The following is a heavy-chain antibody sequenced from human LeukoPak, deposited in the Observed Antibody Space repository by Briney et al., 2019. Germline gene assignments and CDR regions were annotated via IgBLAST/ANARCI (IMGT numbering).Heavy chain of an antibody. J-gene: IGHJ4*02. CDR3: AGEKRGYSYGYYDY. CDR1: GFTFSSYS. V-gene: IGHV3-21*01. CDR2: ISSSSSNI. Sequence: GGSLRLSCAASGFTFSSYSMNSVRQTPGKRLGWVSSISSSSSNIYYADSVKGRFTISRDNAKNSLYLQMNSLRAEDTAVYYCAGEKRGYSYGYYDYWGQGTMVTVSS. D-gene: IGHD5-18*01.